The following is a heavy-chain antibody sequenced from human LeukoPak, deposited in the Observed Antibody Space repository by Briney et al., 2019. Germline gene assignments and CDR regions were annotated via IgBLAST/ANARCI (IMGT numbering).Heavy chain of an antibody. J-gene: IGHJ4*02. CDR2: IYYRGST. V-gene: IGHV4-61*08. Sequence: SETLSLTCTVSGGSISSGDYYWSWIRQPPGKGLEWIGYIYYRGSTNYNPSLKSRVTISVDTSKNQFSLKLSSVTAADTAVYYCARLSGYSSGHYYSDYWGQGTLVTVSS. D-gene: IGHD3-22*01. CDR1: GGSISSGDYY. CDR3: ARLSGYSSGHYYSDY.